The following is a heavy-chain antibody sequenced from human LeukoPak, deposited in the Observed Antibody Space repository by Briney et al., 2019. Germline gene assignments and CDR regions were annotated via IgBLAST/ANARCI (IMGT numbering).Heavy chain of an antibody. V-gene: IGHV3-13*01. J-gene: IGHJ3*02. CDR1: GFTFSSYD. CDR2: IGIAGDT. D-gene: IGHD5/OR15-5a*01. Sequence: GGYQRLSCAASGFTFSSYDMHWVRQAPGRGLEWVSAIGIAGDTYYPDSVKGRFYISRENAKNSMYLQMNSLKDGDTAVYYCIRGGIQVSGIDAFDIWGQGTMVTVSS. CDR3: IRGGIQVSGIDAFDI.